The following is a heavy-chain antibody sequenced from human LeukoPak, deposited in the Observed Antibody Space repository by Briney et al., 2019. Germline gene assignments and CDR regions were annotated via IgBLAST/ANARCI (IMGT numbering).Heavy chain of an antibody. D-gene: IGHD2-21*02. CDR3: ARDDFYAFDI. CDR1: GFTFSSYD. CDR2: SGGEGGST. V-gene: IGHV3-23*01. Sequence: PGGSLRLSCAASGFTFSSYDMSWVRQAPGKGLEWVSASGGEGGSTYADSVKGRFTISRDNFKNTLYLQMNSLRDEDTAVYYCARDDFYAFDIWGQGTMVTVSS. J-gene: IGHJ3*02.